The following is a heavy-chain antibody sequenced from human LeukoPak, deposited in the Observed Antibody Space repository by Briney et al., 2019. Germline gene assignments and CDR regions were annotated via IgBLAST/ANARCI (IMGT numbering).Heavy chain of an antibody. CDR2: ISYDGSNK. D-gene: IGHD4/OR15-4a*01. J-gene: IGHJ4*02. CDR1: LFTFYDYV. V-gene: IGHV3-30*03. Sequence: HPRGALRLSFSAPLFTFYDYVMSTVPQTPAKVLERVAVISYDGSNKYYADSVKGRFTISRDNSKNTLYLQMKSLRAEDTAVYYCARRAGAYSHPYDYWGQGTLVTVSS. CDR3: ARRAGAYSHPYDY.